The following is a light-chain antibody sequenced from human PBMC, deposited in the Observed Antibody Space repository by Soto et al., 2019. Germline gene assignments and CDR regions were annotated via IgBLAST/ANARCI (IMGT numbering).Light chain of an antibody. CDR1: SGHSSYT. J-gene: IGLJ1*01. CDR3: QTWGTGLRV. CDR2: LNSDGSH. V-gene: IGLV4-69*01. Sequence: QAVVTQSPSASASLGASVKLTCTLSSGHSSYTIAWHQQQPEKGPRYLMKLNSDGSHRKGDGIPDRFSGSSSGAERYLTIASLQSEDEADYYCQTWGTGLRVFGTGTKLTVL.